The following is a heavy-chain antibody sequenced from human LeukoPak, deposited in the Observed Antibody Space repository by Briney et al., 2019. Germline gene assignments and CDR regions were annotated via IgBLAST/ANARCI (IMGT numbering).Heavy chain of an antibody. J-gene: IGHJ3*02. V-gene: IGHV5-51*01. CDR3: ARHDYYDSSGYYYQDAFDI. CDR1: EYSFPSYL. D-gene: IGHD3-22*01. Sequence: GESLRTPGRRFEYSFPSYLIGWVRQPPGKGLEWLGIIYPGEFDKRYSPSFKGRVTISGDKPISTAYLQWSGLNASDSAIYYCARHDYYDSSGYYYQDAFDIWDQGTMVIVSS. CDR2: IYPGEFDK.